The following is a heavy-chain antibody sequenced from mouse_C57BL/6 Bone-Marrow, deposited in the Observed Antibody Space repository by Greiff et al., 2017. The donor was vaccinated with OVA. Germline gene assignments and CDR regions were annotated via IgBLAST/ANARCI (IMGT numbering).Heavy chain of an antibody. CDR3: TRDMGEDYVDY. J-gene: IGHJ2*01. D-gene: IGHD1-1*02. CDR2: ISSGGDYI. CDR1: GFTFSSYA. V-gene: IGHV5-9-1*02. Sequence: EVKVVESGEGLVKPGGSLKLSCAASGFTFSSYAMSWVRQTPEKRLEWVAYISSGGDYIYYADTVKGRFTISRDNARNTLYLQMSSLKSEDTAMYYCTRDMGEDYVDYWGQGTTLTVSS.